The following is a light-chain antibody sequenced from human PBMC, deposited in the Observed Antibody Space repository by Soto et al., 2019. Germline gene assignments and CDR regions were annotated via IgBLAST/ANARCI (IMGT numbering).Light chain of an antibody. V-gene: IGLV1-47*02. Sequence: QSVLTQPPSASGTPGQRVTISCFGRSSNIGRNYVYWYQQLPGTAPKLLIYSNDQRPSGAPDRFSGSKSGASASLAISGLRSEDEAEYYCAAWDDSLSGVLFGGGTKLTVL. CDR1: SSNIGRNY. CDR2: SND. J-gene: IGLJ2*01. CDR3: AAWDDSLSGVL.